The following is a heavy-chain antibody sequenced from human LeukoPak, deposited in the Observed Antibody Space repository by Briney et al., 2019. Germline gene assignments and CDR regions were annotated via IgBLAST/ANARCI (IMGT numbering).Heavy chain of an antibody. CDR3: ARGSGITMIVVVIGDAFDI. CDR1: GGSFSGYY. J-gene: IGHJ3*02. V-gene: IGHV4-34*01. CDR2: INHSGST. Sequence: PSETLSLTCAVYGGSFSGYYWSWIRQPPGKGLEWIGEINHSGSTNYNPSLKSRVTISVDTSKNQFSLKLSSVTAADTAVYYCARGSGITMIVVVIGDAFDIWGQGTIVTVSS. D-gene: IGHD3-22*01.